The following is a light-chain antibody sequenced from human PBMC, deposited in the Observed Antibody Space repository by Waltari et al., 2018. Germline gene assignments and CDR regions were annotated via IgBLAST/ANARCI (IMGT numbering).Light chain of an antibody. J-gene: IGKJ3*01. CDR3: QQSYSTLPFT. Sequence: DIQMTQSPSSLSASVGDRVTITCRASQSISNYLNWYQQKPGEAPKILIYAASSLQSGVPSRFSGSGSGTDFALTISSLQPEDFATYYCQQSYSTLPFTFGPGTKLDIK. V-gene: IGKV1-39*01. CDR2: AAS. CDR1: QSISNY.